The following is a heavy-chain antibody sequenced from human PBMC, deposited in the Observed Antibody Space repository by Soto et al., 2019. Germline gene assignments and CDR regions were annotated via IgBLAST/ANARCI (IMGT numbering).Heavy chain of an antibody. CDR3: VREDFDY. D-gene: IGHD1-26*01. CDR2: IKSDGTYT. Sequence: GGSLRLSCTASGFTFSNYWMHWVRQAAGQGLEWVSRIKSDGTYTNYADSVKGRFTISRDNAKNTLSLQMHSLRAEDTAVYFCVREDFDYWGHGTQVTVSS. V-gene: IGHV3-74*01. CDR1: GFTFSNYW. J-gene: IGHJ4*01.